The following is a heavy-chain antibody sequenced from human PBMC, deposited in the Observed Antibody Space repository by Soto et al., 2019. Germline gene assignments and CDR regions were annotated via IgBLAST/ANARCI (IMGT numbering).Heavy chain of an antibody. V-gene: IGHV3-48*01. CDR3: ARDYSSYGPFDY. CDR1: GFTFSSYG. J-gene: IGHJ4*02. D-gene: IGHD5-18*01. CDR2: ISSSSTI. Sequence: GGSLRLSCAASGFTFSSYGMHWVRQAPGKGLEWVSYISSSSTIYYADSVKGRFTISRDNAKNSLYLQMNSLRAEDTAVYYCARDYSSYGPFDYWGQGTLVTVSS.